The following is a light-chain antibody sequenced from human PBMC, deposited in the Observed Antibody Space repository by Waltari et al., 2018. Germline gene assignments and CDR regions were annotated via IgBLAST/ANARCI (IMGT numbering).Light chain of an antibody. Sequence: EILMTQSPATLSLSPGARATLSCRASQSIGTHLAWYQQKLGQAPRLLMFAASTRAPGIPARFSGSGSGTDFTLTINGLQSEDFALYYCQQYDDWPPWTFGQGTKVEIK. V-gene: IGKV3-15*01. CDR1: QSIGTH. CDR3: QQYDDWPPWT. CDR2: AAS. J-gene: IGKJ1*01.